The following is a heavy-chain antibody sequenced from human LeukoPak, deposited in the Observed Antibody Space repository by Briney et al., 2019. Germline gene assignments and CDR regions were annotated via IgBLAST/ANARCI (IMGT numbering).Heavy chain of an antibody. J-gene: IGHJ3*02. CDR3: AKDVIVVVTHDAFDI. D-gene: IGHD2-21*02. Sequence: GGSLRLSCAASGFTFSSYGMHWVRQAPGKGLEWVAFIRYDGSNKYYADSVKGRFTISRDNSKNTLYLQMNSLRAEDTAVYYCAKDVIVVVTHDAFDIWGQGTMLTVSS. V-gene: IGHV3-30*02. CDR2: IRYDGSNK. CDR1: GFTFSSYG.